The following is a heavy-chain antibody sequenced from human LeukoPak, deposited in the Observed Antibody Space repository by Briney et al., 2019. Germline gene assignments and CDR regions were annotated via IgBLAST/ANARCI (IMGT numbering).Heavy chain of an antibody. CDR3: AREGWYPHMWAFKSNYYMDV. D-gene: IGHD6-13*01. Sequence: SQTLSLTCAISGDSVSSNSAAWNWIRQSPSRGLEWLGRTYYRSKWYNDYAVSVKSRITINPDTSKNQFSLQLNSVTPEDTAVYYCAREGWYPHMWAFKSNYYMDVWGKGTTVTVSS. J-gene: IGHJ6*03. V-gene: IGHV6-1*01. CDR1: GDSVSSNSAA. CDR2: TYYRSKWYN.